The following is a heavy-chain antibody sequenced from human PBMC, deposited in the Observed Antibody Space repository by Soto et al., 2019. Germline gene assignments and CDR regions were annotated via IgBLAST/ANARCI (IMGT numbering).Heavy chain of an antibody. Sequence: GGSLRLSCAASGFTFSSYAMSWVRQAPGKGLEWVSSISGSGGSTYYADSVKGRFTISRDNSKNTLYLQMNTLRAEDMAIYYCAKSQSTTASITTSIDYWGQGTLVTVSS. CDR2: ISGSGGST. V-gene: IGHV3-23*01. CDR1: GFTFSSYA. CDR3: AKSQSTTASITTSIDY. D-gene: IGHD3-3*02. J-gene: IGHJ4*02.